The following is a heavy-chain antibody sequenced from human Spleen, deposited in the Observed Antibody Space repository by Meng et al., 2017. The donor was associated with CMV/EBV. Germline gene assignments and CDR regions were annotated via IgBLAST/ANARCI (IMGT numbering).Heavy chain of an antibody. V-gene: IGHV5-51*01. CDR3: ARAAPLDYYYGMDA. CDR2: IYPGDSDT. CDR1: GYSFTSYW. J-gene: IGHJ6*02. D-gene: IGHD6-13*01. Sequence: KVSCKGSGYSFTSYWIGWVRQMPGKGLEWMGTIYPGDSDTRYSPSFQGQVTISADKSITTAYLQWTSLQASDTAVYFCARAAPLDYYYGMDAWGQGTTVTVSS.